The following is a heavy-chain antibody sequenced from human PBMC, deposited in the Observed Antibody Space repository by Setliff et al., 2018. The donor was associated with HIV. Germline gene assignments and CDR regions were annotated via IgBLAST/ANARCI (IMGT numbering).Heavy chain of an antibody. CDR2: IYYSGST. V-gene: IGHV4-39*01. CDR1: GGSISSSSYY. Sequence: SETLSLTCTVSGGSISSSSYYWGWLRQPPGKGLEWIGSIYYSGSTYYNPSLKSRVTISVDTSKNQFSLKLSSVTAADTAVYYCARQPRNWGVHYFYYMDVWGKGTTVTVSS. D-gene: IGHD7-27*01. CDR3: ARQPRNWGVHYFYYMDV. J-gene: IGHJ6*03.